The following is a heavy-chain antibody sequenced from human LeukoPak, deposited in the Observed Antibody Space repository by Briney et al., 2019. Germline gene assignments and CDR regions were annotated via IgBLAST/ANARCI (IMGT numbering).Heavy chain of an antibody. CDR3: ATLIGTWD. CDR1: GFTFSSYG. D-gene: IGHD3-16*01. V-gene: IGHV3-30*03. J-gene: IGHJ4*02. CDR2: ISYDGSNK. Sequence: GRSLRLSCAASGFTFSSYGMHWVRQAPGKGLEWVAVISYDGSNKYYADSVKGRFTISRDNSKNTLYLQMNSLRAEDTAVYYCATLIGTWDWGQGTLVTVSS.